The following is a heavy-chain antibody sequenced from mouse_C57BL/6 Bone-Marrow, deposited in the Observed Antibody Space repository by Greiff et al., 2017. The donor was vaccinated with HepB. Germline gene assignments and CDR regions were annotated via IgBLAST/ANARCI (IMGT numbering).Heavy chain of an antibody. Sequence: DVMLVESGGGLVQSGRSLRLSCATSGFTFSDFYMEWVRQAPGKGLEWIAASRNKANDYTTEYSASVKGRFIVSRDTSQSILYLQMNALRAEDTAIYYCARDAGDLAWFAYWGQGTLVTVSA. CDR1: GFTFSDFY. V-gene: IGHV7-1*01. CDR2: SRNKANDYTT. CDR3: ARDAGDLAWFAY. J-gene: IGHJ3*01. D-gene: IGHD3-3*01.